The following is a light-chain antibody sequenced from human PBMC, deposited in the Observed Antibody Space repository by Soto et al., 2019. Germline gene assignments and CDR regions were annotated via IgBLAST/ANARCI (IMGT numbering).Light chain of an antibody. V-gene: IGLV2-11*01. CDR2: DVN. CDR1: SGDVGDYDL. CDR3: CSYAGNYTWI. J-gene: IGLJ2*01. Sequence: QSALTQPRSVSGSPGQSVIISCTGTSGDVGDYDLVSWYQQYPGKAPKLTIYDVNKRPSRVPDRFSGSKSGNTASLTISGLQAEDEADYFCCSYAGNYTWIFGGGTKVTVL.